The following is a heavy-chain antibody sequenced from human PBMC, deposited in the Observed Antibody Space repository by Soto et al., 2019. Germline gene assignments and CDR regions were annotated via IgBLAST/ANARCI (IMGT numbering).Heavy chain of an antibody. J-gene: IGHJ4*02. Sequence: EVQLVESGGGLVQPGGSLKLSCAASGFTFSGSAMHWVRQASGKGLEWVGRIRSKANSYATAYAASVKGRFTISRDDSTNRASLQMNSMKAEDTAVCFCTGVYGDGYYGYWGQGTLVTVSS. CDR2: IRSKANSYAT. CDR3: TGVYGDGYYGY. CDR1: GFTFSGSA. D-gene: IGHD3-3*01. V-gene: IGHV3-73*01.